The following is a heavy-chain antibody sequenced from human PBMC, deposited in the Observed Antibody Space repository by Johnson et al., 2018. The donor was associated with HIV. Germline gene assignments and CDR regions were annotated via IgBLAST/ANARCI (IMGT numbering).Heavy chain of an antibody. CDR3: AKDEAQTLASAGRDAFDF. CDR1: GFTFSYYG. J-gene: IGHJ3*01. V-gene: IGHV3-30*02. D-gene: IGHD6-13*01. Sequence: QVQLVASGGGVVQPGGSLRLSCAAFGFTFSYYGMHWVRQAPGKGLEWVAFIRYDGDNKYYGDSVKGRFTISRDNSKDTLYLQMNGLRPEDTAVYYCAKDEAQTLASAGRDAFDFWGQGTAVTV. CDR2: IRYDGDNK.